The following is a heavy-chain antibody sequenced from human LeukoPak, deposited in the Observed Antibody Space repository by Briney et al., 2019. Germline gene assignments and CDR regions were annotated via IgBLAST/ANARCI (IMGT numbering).Heavy chain of an antibody. CDR3: AKAPVTSCRGAFCYPFDY. J-gene: IGHJ4*02. D-gene: IGHD2-15*01. CDR2: MSSSDDGR. Sequence: EGSLRLSCAASGFTFNNYGMHWVRQAPGKGLEWVSAMSSSDDGRYYAASVRGRFTISRDTSRSTLYLQMNSLRAEDAAVYYCAKAPVTSCRGAFCYPFDYWGQGTLVTVSS. CDR1: GFTFNNYG. V-gene: IGHV3-23*01.